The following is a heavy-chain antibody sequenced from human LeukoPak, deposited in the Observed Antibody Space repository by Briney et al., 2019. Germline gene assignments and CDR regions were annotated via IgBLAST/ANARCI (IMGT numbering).Heavy chain of an antibody. Sequence: GGSLRLSCAASGFTFSYYWMHWVRQAPGKGLVWVSRIISDGSSAYYADSVKGRFTISRDNAKNTLYLQMNSLRAEDTAVYYCASELREGYWGQGTLVTVSS. V-gene: IGHV3-74*01. CDR3: ASELREGY. CDR2: IISDGSSA. J-gene: IGHJ4*02. CDR1: GFTFSYYW. D-gene: IGHD1-26*01.